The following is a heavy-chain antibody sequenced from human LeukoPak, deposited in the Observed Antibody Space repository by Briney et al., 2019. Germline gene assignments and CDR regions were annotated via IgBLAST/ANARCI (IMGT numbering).Heavy chain of an antibody. Sequence: ASVKVSCKASGYTFTSYGISWVRQAPGQGLEWMGIINPSGGSTSYAQKFQGRVTMTRDTSTSTVYMELSSLRSEDTAVYYCASGLVGATDTPFDYWGQGTLVTVSS. CDR2: INPSGGST. J-gene: IGHJ4*02. CDR3: ASGLVGATDTPFDY. CDR1: GYTFTSYG. D-gene: IGHD1-26*01. V-gene: IGHV1-46*01.